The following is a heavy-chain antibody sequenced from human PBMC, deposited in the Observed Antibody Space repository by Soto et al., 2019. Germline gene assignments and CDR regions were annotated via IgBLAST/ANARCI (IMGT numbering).Heavy chain of an antibody. CDR3: AKEASVPSLGEFWYFDL. Sequence: EVHLLESGGGLVQPGGSLRLSCAASGFSFSNYGMTWVRQAPGKGLAWVSSVSADGQTTYYAESVRGRFTISRDSSKGTLYQQMDSLRADDTAVYYCAKEASVPSLGEFWYFDLWGRGTLVTVSS. CDR1: GFSFSNYG. CDR2: VSADGQTT. D-gene: IGHD3-10*01. V-gene: IGHV3-23*01. J-gene: IGHJ2*01.